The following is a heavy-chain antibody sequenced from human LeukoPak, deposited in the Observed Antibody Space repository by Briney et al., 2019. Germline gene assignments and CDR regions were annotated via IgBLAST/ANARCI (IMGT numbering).Heavy chain of an antibody. J-gene: IGHJ4*02. Sequence: ASVKVSCKASGYTFTGYYMHWVRQAPGQGLEWMGWINPNSGGTNYAQKFQGRVTMTRDTSISTAYMELSRLRSDETAVYYCARDGSGWSSYFDYWGQGTLVTVSS. CDR2: INPNSGGT. D-gene: IGHD6-13*01. V-gene: IGHV1-2*02. CDR3: ARDGSGWSSYFDY. CDR1: GYTFTGYY.